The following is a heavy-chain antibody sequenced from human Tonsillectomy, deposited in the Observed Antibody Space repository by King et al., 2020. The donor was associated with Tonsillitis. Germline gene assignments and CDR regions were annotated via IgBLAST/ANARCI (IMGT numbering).Heavy chain of an antibody. CDR2: IYYSGST. CDR3: ARGGPFGELIDYFDY. Sequence: VQLQESGPGLVKPSETLSLTCTVSGGSISSYYWSWIRQPPGKGLEWIGYIYYSGSTNYNPFLKSRVTISVDTSKNQFSLKLSSVTAADTAVYYCARGGPFGELIDYFDYWGQGTLVTVSS. D-gene: IGHD3-10*01. J-gene: IGHJ4*02. CDR1: GGSISSYY. V-gene: IGHV4-59*01.